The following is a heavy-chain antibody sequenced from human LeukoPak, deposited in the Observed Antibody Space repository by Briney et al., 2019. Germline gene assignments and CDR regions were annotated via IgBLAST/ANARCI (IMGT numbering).Heavy chain of an antibody. CDR1: GFTFSNYH. CDR2: ITTSSSSM. D-gene: IGHD4-11*01. J-gene: IGHJ4*02. CDR3: ARVWQDYSNVDY. Sequence: GGSLRLSCGASGFTFSNYHMNRVRQAPGKGLEWISYITTSSSSMNYADSVKGRFAISRDNAKNSLYLQMNSLRAEDTAIYYCARVWQDYSNVDYWGQGTLVTVSS. V-gene: IGHV3-48*01.